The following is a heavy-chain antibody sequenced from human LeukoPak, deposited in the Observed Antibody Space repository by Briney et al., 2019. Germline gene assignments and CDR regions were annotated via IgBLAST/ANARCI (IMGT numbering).Heavy chain of an antibody. CDR1: GFTFSSYE. CDR3: AREVTHYDFWSGYR. CDR2: ISSSGSTI. V-gene: IGHV3-48*03. J-gene: IGHJ4*02. Sequence: AGGSLRLSCAASGFTFSSYEMNWVRQAPGKGLEWVSYISSSGSTIYYADSVKGRFTISRDNAKNSLYLQMNSLRAEDTAVYYCAREVTHYDFWSGYRWGQRTLVTVSS. D-gene: IGHD3-3*01.